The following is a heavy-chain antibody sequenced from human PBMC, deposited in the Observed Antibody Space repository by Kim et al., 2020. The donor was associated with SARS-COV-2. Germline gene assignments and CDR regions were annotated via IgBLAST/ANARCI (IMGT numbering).Heavy chain of an antibody. CDR1: GYTFTSYG. J-gene: IGHJ6*02. CDR3: AGDGLQQRVLGYYYYGMDV. Sequence: ASVKVSCKASGYTFTSYGISWVGQAPRQGLEWMGWISAHNGNSNYAQKLQGRLTMTTDTPTSTAYMELRSLRSDDTAVHYCAGDGLQQRVLGYYYYGMDVGGRGTTVTV. V-gene: IGHV1-18*01. CDR2: ISAHNGNS. D-gene: IGHD6-13*01.